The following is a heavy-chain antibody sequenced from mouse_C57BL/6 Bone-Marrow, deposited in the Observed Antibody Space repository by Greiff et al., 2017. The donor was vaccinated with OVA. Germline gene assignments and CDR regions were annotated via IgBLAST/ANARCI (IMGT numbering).Heavy chain of an antibody. V-gene: IGHV1-64*01. Sequence: VHLVESGAELVRPGASVKLSCKASGYTFTSYWMHWVKQRPGQGLEWIGMIHPNSGSTNYNEKFKSKATLTVDKSPSTAYMQLSSLTSEDSAVYYCARPLTTVVMDYWGQGTSVTVSS. CDR2: IHPNSGST. D-gene: IGHD1-1*01. CDR1: GYTFTSYW. J-gene: IGHJ4*01. CDR3: ARPLTTVVMDY.